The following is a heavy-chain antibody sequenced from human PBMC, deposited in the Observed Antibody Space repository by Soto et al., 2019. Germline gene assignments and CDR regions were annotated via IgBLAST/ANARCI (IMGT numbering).Heavy chain of an antibody. Sequence: QVQLVESGGGLVKPGGSLRFTCAACGFTFSDYYMSWIRQAPGTGLERISHVSSSGSTISYADSVKDRFTISRENAKKSRYLQMNSLRAEDTAVSYCANVTYGRSFDMRGQGTTVTVS. CDR1: GFTFSDYY. J-gene: IGHJ3*02. V-gene: IGHV3-11*04. CDR3: ANVTYGRSFDM. D-gene: IGHD3-10*01. CDR2: VSSSGSTI.